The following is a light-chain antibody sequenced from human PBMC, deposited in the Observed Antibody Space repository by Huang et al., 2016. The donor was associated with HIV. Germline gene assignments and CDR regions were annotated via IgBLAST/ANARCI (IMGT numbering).Light chain of an antibody. Sequence: IQLTQSPSSLSASVGDRVTITCRASQGIGRYLVWYQQKPGKAPKLLIYAASTLQSGVPSRFSDSGSGTDFTLTISSLQPEDFATYYCQQLKTYPITFGPGTQVDIK. J-gene: IGKJ3*01. CDR2: AAS. V-gene: IGKV1-9*01. CDR1: QGIGRY. CDR3: QQLKTYPIT.